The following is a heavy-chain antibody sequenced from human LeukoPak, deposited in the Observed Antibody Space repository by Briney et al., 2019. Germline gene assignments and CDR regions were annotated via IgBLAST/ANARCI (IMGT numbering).Heavy chain of an antibody. V-gene: IGHV3-30*04. CDR2: IPYDGTDK. J-gene: IGHJ4*02. CDR1: GFTFTTFP. CDR3: ASPNSMAGTHYFHY. Sequence: GGSLRLSCAASGFTFTTFPMHWVRQPPGKGLEWVAVIPYDGTDKYYADSVKGRFTISRDNSKSTLYPQMDSLRAEDTAVYYCASPNSMAGTHYFHYWGQGTLVTVSS. D-gene: IGHD6-19*01.